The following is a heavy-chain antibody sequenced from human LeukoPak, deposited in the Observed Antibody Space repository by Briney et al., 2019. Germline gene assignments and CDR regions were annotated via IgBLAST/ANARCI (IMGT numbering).Heavy chain of an antibody. CDR2: INWNGGST. J-gene: IGHJ4*02. CDR3: ASRVRGVNVDY. D-gene: IGHD3-10*01. V-gene: IGHV3-20*04. CDR1: GFTFDDYG. Sequence: GGSLRLSCAASGFTFDDYGMSWVRQAPGKGLEWVSGINWNGGSTGYADSVKGRFTISRDNAKNSLYLQMNSLRAEDTAVYYCASRVRGVNVDYWGQGTLVTVSS.